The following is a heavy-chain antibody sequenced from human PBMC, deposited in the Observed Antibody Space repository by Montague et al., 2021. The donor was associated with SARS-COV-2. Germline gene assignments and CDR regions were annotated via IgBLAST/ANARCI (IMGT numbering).Heavy chain of an antibody. CDR1: RGSFSDYY. D-gene: IGHD3-10*01. J-gene: IGHJ5*02. Sequence: SETLSLTCAVYRGSFSDYYWTWIHQSPERGLEWIGEISHSADTNYNPSLKSRVSMSMDTSNNQFSLRLDSVTAADTAVYYCARDRLVDRAIWTGAWIGPWGQGTMVTVSA. CDR2: ISHSADT. CDR3: ARDRLVDRAIWTGAWIGP. V-gene: IGHV4-34*01.